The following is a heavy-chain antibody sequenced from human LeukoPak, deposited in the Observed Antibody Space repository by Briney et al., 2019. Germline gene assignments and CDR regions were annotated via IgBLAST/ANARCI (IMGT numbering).Heavy chain of an antibody. V-gene: IGHV4-59*11. CDR2: IHYSGST. CDR3: ARDSGSYHFDY. J-gene: IGHJ4*02. D-gene: IGHD1-26*01. Sequence: SETLSLTCTVSGGSISSHYWSWIRQPPGKGLEWIGYIHYSGSTNYNPSLKSRVTISVDTSKNQFSLKLSSVTAADTAVYYCARDSGSYHFDYWGQGTLVTVSS. CDR1: GGSISSHY.